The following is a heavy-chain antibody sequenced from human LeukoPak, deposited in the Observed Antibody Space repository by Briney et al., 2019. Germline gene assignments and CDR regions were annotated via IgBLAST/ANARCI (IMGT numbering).Heavy chain of an antibody. CDR1: GFTFSSYA. CDR2: ISYDGSNK. J-gene: IGHJ5*02. Sequence: GSLRLSCAASGFTFSSYAMHWVRQAPGKGLEWVAVISYDGSNKYYADSVKGRFTISRDNSKNTLYLQMNSLRAEDTAVYYCARDSATMVSRADNWFDPWGQGTLVTVSS. D-gene: IGHD3-10*01. V-gene: IGHV3-30*04. CDR3: ARDSATMVSRADNWFDP.